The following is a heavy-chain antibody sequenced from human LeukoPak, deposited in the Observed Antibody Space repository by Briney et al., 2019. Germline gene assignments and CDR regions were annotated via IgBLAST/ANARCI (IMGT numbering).Heavy chain of an antibody. V-gene: IGHV4-30-2*01. D-gene: IGHD6-6*01. CDR1: GGSISSGGYS. Sequence: SQTLSLTCAVSGGSISSGGYSWSWIRQPPGKGLEWIGYIYHSGSTYYNPSLKSRVTISVDRSKNQFSLKLSSVTAADTAVYYCARHGIAARPGPDNWFDPWGQGTLVTVSS. CDR3: ARHGIAARPGPDNWFDP. CDR2: IYHSGST. J-gene: IGHJ5*02.